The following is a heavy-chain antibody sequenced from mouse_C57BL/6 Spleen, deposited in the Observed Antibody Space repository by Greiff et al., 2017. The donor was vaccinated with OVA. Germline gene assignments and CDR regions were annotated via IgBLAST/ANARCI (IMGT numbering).Heavy chain of an antibody. Sequence: EVMLVESGGGLVQPGGSMKLSCVASGFTFSNYWMNWVRQSPEKGLEWVAQIRLKSDNYATHYAESVQGRFTISRDDSKSSVYLQMNNLRAEVTGVDYCTGGDYYYGSSFRLPDVWGTGTTVTVSS. CDR1: GFTFSNYW. CDR3: TGGDYYYGSSFRLPDV. J-gene: IGHJ1*03. CDR2: IRLKSDNYAT. D-gene: IGHD1-1*01. V-gene: IGHV6-3*01.